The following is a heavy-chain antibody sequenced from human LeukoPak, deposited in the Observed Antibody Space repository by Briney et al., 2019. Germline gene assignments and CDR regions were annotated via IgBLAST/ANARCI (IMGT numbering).Heavy chain of an antibody. CDR1: GGSFSGYY. CDR3: ARGSRGYSAFDY. D-gene: IGHD5-18*01. CDR2: INHSGST. Sequence: PSETLSLTCAVYGGSFSGYYWSWIRQPPGKGLEWIGEINHSGSTNYNPSLKSRVTISVDTSKNQFSLKLSSVTAAGTAVYYCARGSRGYSAFDYWGQGTLVTVSS. J-gene: IGHJ4*02. V-gene: IGHV4-34*01.